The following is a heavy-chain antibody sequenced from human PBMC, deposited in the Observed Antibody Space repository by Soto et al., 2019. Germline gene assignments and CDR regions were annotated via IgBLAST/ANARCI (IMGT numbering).Heavy chain of an antibody. CDR3: VKGRGFGGWYAYYFDY. V-gene: IGHV3-23*01. J-gene: IGHJ4*02. CDR2: SGNGGSI. D-gene: IGHD6-19*01. Sequence: GGSLRLSCAASGFSFSSYGMSWVRQAPGKGLECVAGSGNGGSIHYADSVRGRFTILRDNSKNTLYLEMNSLRADDTAEYYCVKGRGFGGWYAYYFDYWGQGTLVTVYS. CDR1: GFSFSSYG.